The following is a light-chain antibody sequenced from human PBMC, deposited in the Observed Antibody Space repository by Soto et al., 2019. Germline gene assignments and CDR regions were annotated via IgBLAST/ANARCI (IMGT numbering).Light chain of an antibody. CDR3: QHYNSYLEA. V-gene: IGKV3-20*01. J-gene: IGKJ2*01. CDR1: QSVSSTY. CDR2: GAS. Sequence: GTVSLSKRERATLSCRASQSVSSTYLAWYQQKPGQAPRLLIYGASSRATGIPDRFSGSGSGTEFTLTISSLQPDDFATYYCQHYNSYLEAFG.